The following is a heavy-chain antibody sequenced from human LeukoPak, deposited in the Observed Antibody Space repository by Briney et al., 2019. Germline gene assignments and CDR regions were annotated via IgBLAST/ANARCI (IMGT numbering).Heavy chain of an antibody. CDR3: ARAFRHYNWFDP. CDR2: IKQDGNEK. CDR1: GFTFSNYW. Sequence: GESLRLSCAASGFTFSNYWMTWARQAPGKGLEWVANIKQDGNEKYYVDSVKGRFTISRDNAKNSLYLQMDSLRAEDTAVYYCARAFRHYNWFDPWGQGTLVTVSP. V-gene: IGHV3-7*01. J-gene: IGHJ5*02.